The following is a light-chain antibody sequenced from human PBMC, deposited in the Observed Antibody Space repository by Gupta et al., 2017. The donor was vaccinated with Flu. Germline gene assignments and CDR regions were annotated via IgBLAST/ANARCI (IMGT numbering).Light chain of an antibody. J-gene: IGKJ2*01. V-gene: IGKV1-9*01. Sequence: DRVTITCRASQGISSSLAWFQHKPGRAPKLLIYPASTLQSGVPSTFSGSGSGTEFTLTISSLQPEEFATYYCQHLNTFPPYTFGQGTKLEIK. CDR3: QHLNTFPPYT. CDR1: QGISSS. CDR2: PAS.